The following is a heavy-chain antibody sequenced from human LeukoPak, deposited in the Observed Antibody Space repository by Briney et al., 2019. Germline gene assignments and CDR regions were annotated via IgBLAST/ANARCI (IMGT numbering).Heavy chain of an antibody. V-gene: IGHV1-69*05. CDR3: ARDYGSGSSFFNY. CDR1: GGTFSSYA. CDR2: IIPIFGTA. Sequence: ASVKVSCKASGGTFSSYAISGVRQAPGQGLEWMGRIIPIFGTANYAQKFQGRVTITTDESTSTAYMELSSLRSEDTAVYYCARDYGSGSSFFNYWGQGTLVTVSS. J-gene: IGHJ4*02. D-gene: IGHD3-10*01.